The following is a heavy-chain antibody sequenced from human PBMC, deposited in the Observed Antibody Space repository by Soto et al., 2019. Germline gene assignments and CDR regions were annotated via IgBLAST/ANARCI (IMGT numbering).Heavy chain of an antibody. CDR2: LSGSGDAP. V-gene: IGHV3-23*01. CDR1: GLMFNSYA. CDR3: VSGTYKLEY. D-gene: IGHD1-26*01. Sequence: EVHLLESGGGLVQPGGSLRLSCAVSGLMFNSYAMSWVRQAPGKGLEWVSGLSGSGDAPLYADSVRGRFTISRDNSKNTLFLQMNRLSAEDTAVYYCVSGTYKLEYWGQGTLVTVSS. J-gene: IGHJ4*02.